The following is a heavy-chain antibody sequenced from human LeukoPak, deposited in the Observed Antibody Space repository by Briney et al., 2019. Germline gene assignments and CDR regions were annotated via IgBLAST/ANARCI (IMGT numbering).Heavy chain of an antibody. D-gene: IGHD6-19*01. CDR1: GGSISSGSYY. V-gene: IGHV4-61*02. J-gene: IGHJ5*02. CDR3: ARTHVGSGGADNWFDP. CDR2: IYTSGST. Sequence: SETLSLTCAVSGGSISSGSYYWSWIRQPAGKGLEWIGRIYTSGSTNYNPSLKSRVTISVDTSKNQFSLKLSSVTAADTAVYYCARTHVGSGGADNWFDPWGQGTLVTVSS.